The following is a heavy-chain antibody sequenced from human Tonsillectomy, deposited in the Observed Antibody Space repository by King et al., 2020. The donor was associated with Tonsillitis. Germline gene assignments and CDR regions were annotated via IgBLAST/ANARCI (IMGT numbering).Heavy chain of an antibody. J-gene: IGHJ4*02. V-gene: IGHV4-61*02. CDR1: GGSISSGSYN. Sequence: QLQESGPGLVKPSQTLSLTCTVSGGSISSGSYNWCWIRHPAGKGLEWIGRIYTSGSTNYNPSLKRRVTMSVDTSNNPFSLKLSSVTSADTAVYYCSRDSKGSSSWYSDFDCWGQGTLVTVSS. D-gene: IGHD2-2*02. CDR3: SRDSKGSSSWYSDFDC. CDR2: IYTSGST.